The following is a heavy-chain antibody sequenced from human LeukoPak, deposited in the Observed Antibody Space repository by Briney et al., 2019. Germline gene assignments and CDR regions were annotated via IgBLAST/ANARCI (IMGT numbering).Heavy chain of an antibody. CDR3: TREIRDFDY. Sequence: PGGSLRLSCTASGFTFGDYAMSWVRQAPGKGLEWVGFIRSKAYGGTTEYAASVKGRFTISRDDSKSIAYLQMDSLKTEDTAVYYCTREIRDFDYWGQGTLVTVSS. CDR1: GFTFGDYA. CDR2: IRSKAYGGTT. V-gene: IGHV3-49*04. J-gene: IGHJ4*02.